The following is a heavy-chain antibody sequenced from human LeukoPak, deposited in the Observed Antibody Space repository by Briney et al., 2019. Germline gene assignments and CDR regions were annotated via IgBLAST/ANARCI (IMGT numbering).Heavy chain of an antibody. D-gene: IGHD6-6*01. CDR3: VRGLVGIIHYAMDV. J-gene: IGHJ6*02. CDR2: INERGDDT. V-gene: IGHV3-23*01. Sequence: GGSLRLSCAASGFTFSSHAMGWVRQAPGKGLEWVSSINERGDDTYYADSVKGRFTISRDNSKNTLLLQMNSLRAEDTAVYYCVRGLVGIIHYAMDVWGQGTTVTVSS. CDR1: GFTFSSHA.